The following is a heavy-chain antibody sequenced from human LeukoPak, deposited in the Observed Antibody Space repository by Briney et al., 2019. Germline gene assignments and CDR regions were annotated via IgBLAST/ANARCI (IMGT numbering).Heavy chain of an antibody. V-gene: IGHV3-53*01. CDR3: ARDRPFDN. CDR1: GFTVRSNY. CDR2: IYAGGST. J-gene: IGHJ4*02. Sequence: GGSLRLSCAASGFTVRSNYMSWVRQAPGKGLKWVSAIYAGGSTYYADSVKGRFTISRDNSKNTLYLQMNSLRAEDTAVYYCARDRPFDNWGRGTLVTVSS.